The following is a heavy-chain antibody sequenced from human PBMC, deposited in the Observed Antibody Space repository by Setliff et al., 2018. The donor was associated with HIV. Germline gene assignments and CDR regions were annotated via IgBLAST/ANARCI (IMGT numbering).Heavy chain of an antibody. V-gene: IGHV4-59*11. D-gene: IGHD1-7*01. CDR3: ARENRIMGSRTFDF. Sequence: PSETLSLTCSVSGGSISSHYWTWIRQPPGKGLEWIGYIYYSGSTSYNPSLKSRVTISVDSSKNQLSLKVSSVTAADTAVYYCARENRIMGSRTFDFWGRGTLVTVS. CDR1: GGSISSHY. J-gene: IGHJ4*02. CDR2: IYYSGST.